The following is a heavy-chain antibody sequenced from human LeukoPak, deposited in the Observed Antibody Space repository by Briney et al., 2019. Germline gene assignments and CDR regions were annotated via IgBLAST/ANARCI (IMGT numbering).Heavy chain of an antibody. D-gene: IGHD7-27*01. V-gene: IGHV3-11*01. CDR3: GRGHWGLDY. Sequence: PGGSLRLSCAVSGFTLSDHYMSWIRQAPGKGLEWVAYITQTGSSMSYSDSVKGRFTISRDNARNSLYLQMDSLRPEDTAVYYCGRGHWGLDYWGQGTLLTVSS. J-gene: IGHJ4*02. CDR2: ITQTGSSM. CDR1: GFTLSDHY.